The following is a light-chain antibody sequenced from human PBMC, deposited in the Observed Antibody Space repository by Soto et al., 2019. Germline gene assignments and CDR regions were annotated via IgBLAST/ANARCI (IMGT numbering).Light chain of an antibody. Sequence: EIVLTQSPGTLSLSPGERATLSCRASQSVSSNYLAWCQQKPGQAPRRLIYGASRRATGIPDRFSGSGSGTDFTLTISRLEHEDFAVYYCQQYCSSPWTFSQGTKVEIK. J-gene: IGKJ1*01. CDR3: QQYCSSPWT. CDR2: GAS. V-gene: IGKV3-20*01. CDR1: QSVSSNY.